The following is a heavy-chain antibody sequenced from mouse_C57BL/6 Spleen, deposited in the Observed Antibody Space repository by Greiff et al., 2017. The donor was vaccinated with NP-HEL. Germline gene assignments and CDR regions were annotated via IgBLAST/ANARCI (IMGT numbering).Heavy chain of an antibody. J-gene: IGHJ1*03. CDR2: ISSGSSTI. CDR3: ASIYYGNSFWV. D-gene: IGHD2-1*01. Sequence: EVHLVESGGGLVKPGGSLKLSCAASGFTFSDYGMHWVRQAPEKGLEWVAYISSGSSTIYYADTVKGRFTISRDNAKNTLFLQMTSLRSEDTAMYYCASIYYGNSFWVWGTGTTVTVSS. V-gene: IGHV5-17*01. CDR1: GFTFSDYG.